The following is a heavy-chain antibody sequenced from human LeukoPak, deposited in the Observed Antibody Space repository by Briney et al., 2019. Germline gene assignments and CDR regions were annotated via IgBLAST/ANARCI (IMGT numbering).Heavy chain of an antibody. V-gene: IGHV1-2*04. CDR1: GYTFTGYY. J-gene: IGHJ3*02. CDR3: ARIEYYDFWSGYWAFDI. D-gene: IGHD3-3*01. CDR2: INPNSGGT. Sequence: ASVKVSCKASGYTFTGYYMHWVRQAPGQGLEWMGWINPNSGGTNYAQKFQGWVTMTRDTSISTAYMELSRLRSDDTAVYYCARIEYYDFWSGYWAFDIWGQGTMVTVSS.